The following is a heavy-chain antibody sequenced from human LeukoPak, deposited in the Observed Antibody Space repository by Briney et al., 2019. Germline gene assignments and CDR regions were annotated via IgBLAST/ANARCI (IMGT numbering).Heavy chain of an antibody. CDR1: GFTFSSYW. Sequence: PGGSLRLSCAASGFTFSSYWMSWVRQAPGKGLEWVADIKQDGSEKYYVDSVKGRLTISRDNAKNSLYLQMNSLRAEDTAVYYCARDAPDMVRGGIDYWGQGTLVTVSS. D-gene: IGHD3-10*01. CDR3: ARDAPDMVRGGIDY. J-gene: IGHJ4*02. CDR2: IKQDGSEK. V-gene: IGHV3-7*03.